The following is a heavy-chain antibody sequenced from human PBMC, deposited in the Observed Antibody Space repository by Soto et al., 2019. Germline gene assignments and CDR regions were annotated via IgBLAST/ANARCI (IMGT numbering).Heavy chain of an antibody. CDR1: GFTFSDYW. D-gene: IGHD2-15*01. CDR2: ISSDGSST. V-gene: IGHV3-74*01. Sequence: GGSLRLSCAASGFTFSDYWIHWVRQAPGKGLVWVSRISSDGSSTSYADSVKGRFTISRDNAKNTLYLQMNSLRAEDTAVYYCARGAYCSDGICYSHYYYPMDVWGQGTTVTVAS. J-gene: IGHJ6*02. CDR3: ARGAYCSDGICYSHYYYPMDV.